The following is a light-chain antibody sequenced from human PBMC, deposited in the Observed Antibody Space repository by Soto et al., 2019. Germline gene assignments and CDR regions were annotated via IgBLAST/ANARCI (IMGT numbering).Light chain of an antibody. J-gene: IGKJ5*01. CDR2: GAS. CDR3: QQHDILPIT. V-gene: IGKV3-20*01. Sequence: EIVLTQSPATLSLSAGERATFSCRSSQSVSNYLAWYQHKPGQAPRLLISGASRRATGIPDRFSGAGSGTDFTLTISRLEPEDFALYYCQQHDILPITFGQGTRLEI. CDR1: QSVSNY.